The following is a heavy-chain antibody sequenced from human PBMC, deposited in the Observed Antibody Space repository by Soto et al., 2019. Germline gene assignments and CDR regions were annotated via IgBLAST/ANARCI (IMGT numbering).Heavy chain of an antibody. J-gene: IGHJ5*02. CDR2: IIPILGIA. CDR1: GGTFSSYT. CDR3: AGGIYRRGYRYGLGEFAP. Sequence: QVQLVQSGAEVKKPGSSVKVSCKASGGTFSSYTISWVRQAPGQGLEWMGRIIPILGIANYAQKFQGRVTVTADKSTSTVYMELSSLRSDDTAVYYCAGGIYRRGYRYGLGEFAPWGQGTLVTVSS. D-gene: IGHD5-18*01. V-gene: IGHV1-69*02.